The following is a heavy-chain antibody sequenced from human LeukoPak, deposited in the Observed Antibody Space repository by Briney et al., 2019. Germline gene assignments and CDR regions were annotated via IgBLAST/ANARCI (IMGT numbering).Heavy chain of an antibody. J-gene: IGHJ4*02. CDR1: GYTFSNYW. Sequence: GEPLKISCKGSGYTFSNYWIGWVRQMPGKGLEWMGIIYPGDSDTRYSPPFQGQVTFSADKSINTAYLQWSSLKASDTAIYYCTRRGNYYVSDYWGRGTPVTVSS. CDR2: IYPGDSDT. CDR3: TRRGNYYVSDY. V-gene: IGHV5-51*01. D-gene: IGHD1-26*01.